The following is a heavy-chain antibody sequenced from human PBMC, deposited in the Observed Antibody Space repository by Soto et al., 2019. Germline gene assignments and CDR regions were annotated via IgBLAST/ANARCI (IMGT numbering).Heavy chain of an antibody. CDR2: INHDGSEQ. CDR3: ARDIGYSSFDY. CDR1: GFSFRNYW. Sequence: EVQLVESGGDLVQPGGSLRLSCAVSGFSFRNYWMSWVRQAPGKGLEWVANINHDGSEQNFLDSVKGRFTISRDNVKNSLFLQMNILRAEDTAVYYCARDIGYSSFDYWGQGTLVTVSS. J-gene: IGHJ4*02. V-gene: IGHV3-7*01. D-gene: IGHD2-15*01.